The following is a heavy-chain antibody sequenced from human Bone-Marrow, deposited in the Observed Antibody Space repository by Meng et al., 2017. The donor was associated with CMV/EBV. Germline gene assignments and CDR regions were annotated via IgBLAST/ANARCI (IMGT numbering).Heavy chain of an antibody. J-gene: IGHJ5*02. V-gene: IGHV1-46*01. CDR3: ASLAAAGTLYNWFDP. D-gene: IGHD6-13*01. Sequence: ASVKVSCKASGYTFTSYYMHWVRQAPGQGLEWMGIINPSGGSTSYAQKFQGRVTMTRDTSTSTVYMELSSLRSEDTAVYYCASLAAAGTLYNWFDPWGQGTRVTGSS. CDR1: GYTFTSYY. CDR2: INPSGGST.